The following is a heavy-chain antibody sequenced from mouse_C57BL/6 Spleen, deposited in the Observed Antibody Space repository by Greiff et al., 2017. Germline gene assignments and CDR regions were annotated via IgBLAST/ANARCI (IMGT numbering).Heavy chain of an antibody. CDR2: IYPGSGST. D-gene: IGHD1-1*01. J-gene: IGHJ1*03. CDR1: GYTFTSYW. Sequence: QVQLQQPGAELVKPGASVKMSCKASGYTFTSYWITWVKQRPGQGLEWIGDIYPGSGSTNYNEKFKSKATLTVDTSSSTAYMQLSSLTSEDSAVYYCARDSTTVVEGYFGVWGTWTTVTVSS. V-gene: IGHV1-55*01. CDR3: ARDSTTVVEGYFGV.